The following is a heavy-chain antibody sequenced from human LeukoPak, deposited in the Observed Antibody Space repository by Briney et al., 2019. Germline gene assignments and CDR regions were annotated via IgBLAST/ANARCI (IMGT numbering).Heavy chain of an antibody. D-gene: IGHD3-16*01. J-gene: IGHJ6*02. V-gene: IGHV3-23*01. CDR2: ISGSGGST. Sequence: PGGSLRLSCAASGFTFSSYAMSWVRQAPGKGLEWVSAISGSGGSTYYADSVKGRFTISRDNSKNTLYLQMNSLRAEDTAVYYCARDRLGGYRYYYGMDVWGQGTTVTVSS. CDR3: ARDRLGGYRYYYGMDV. CDR1: GFTFSSYA.